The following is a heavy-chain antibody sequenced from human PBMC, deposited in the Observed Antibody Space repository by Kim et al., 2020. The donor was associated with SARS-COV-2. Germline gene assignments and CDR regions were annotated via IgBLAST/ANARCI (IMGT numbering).Heavy chain of an antibody. CDR2: IYPADSDR. CDR1: GYNFANNW. Sequence: GESLKISCKASGYNFANNWIAWVRQIPGKGLEWMGIIYPADSDRKYSPSFQGQVTISADKSINTAYLQWSSLKASDTAMYYCARRDGGDGYKLRPPPLDCWGQGTLVPVSS. J-gene: IGHJ4*02. D-gene: IGHD3-16*01. V-gene: IGHV5-51*01. CDR3: ARRDGGDGYKLRPPPLDC.